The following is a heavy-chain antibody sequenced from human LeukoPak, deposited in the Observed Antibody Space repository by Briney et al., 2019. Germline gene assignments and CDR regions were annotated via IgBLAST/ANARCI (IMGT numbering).Heavy chain of an antibody. J-gene: IGHJ5*02. D-gene: IGHD6-6*01. CDR1: GGSISSYY. CDR2: IYTSGST. Sequence: PSETLSLTCTVSGGSISSYYWSWIRQPAGKGLEWIGRIYTSGSTNYNPSLKSRVTMSVDTSKNQFSLNLSSVTAADTAVYYCAKLKFGAAARPWFDPWGQGTLVTVSS. V-gene: IGHV4-4*07. CDR3: AKLKFGAAARPWFDP.